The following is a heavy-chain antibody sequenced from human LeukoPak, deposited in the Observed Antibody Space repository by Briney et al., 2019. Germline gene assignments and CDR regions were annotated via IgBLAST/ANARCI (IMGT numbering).Heavy chain of an antibody. J-gene: IGHJ6*02. D-gene: IGHD6-19*01. CDR1: GFTFSSYD. V-gene: IGHV3-13*01. CDR3: ARMSFVAAYGYYYGMDV. Sequence: PGGSLRLSCAASGFTFSSYDMHWVRQATGKGLEWVSAIGTAGDTYYPGSVKGRFTISRENAKNSLYLQMNSLRAGDTAVYYCARMSFVAAYGYYYGMDVWGQGTTVTVSS. CDR2: IGTAGDT.